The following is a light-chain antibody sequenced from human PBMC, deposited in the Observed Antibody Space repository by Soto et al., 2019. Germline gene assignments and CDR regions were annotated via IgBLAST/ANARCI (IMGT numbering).Light chain of an antibody. CDR3: QQYNDSFPYT. J-gene: IGKJ2*01. V-gene: IGKV1-5*03. Sequence: DIQLTQSPSTLSASVGDRVTITCRASQSISTWLAWYQQKPGTVPKLLIYKASTLQSGVPSRFSGSRSGTEFTLTVSSLQPDDFATYYCQQYNDSFPYTFGQGTKLEI. CDR2: KAS. CDR1: QSISTW.